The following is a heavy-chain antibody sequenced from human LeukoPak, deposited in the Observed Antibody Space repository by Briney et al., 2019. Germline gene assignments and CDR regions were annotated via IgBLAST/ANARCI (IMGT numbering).Heavy chain of an antibody. D-gene: IGHD1-1*01. J-gene: IGHJ6*02. V-gene: IGHV4-59*01. CDR1: GGSISSYY. CDR2: IYYSGST. CDR3: ARDVWNDGRYGMDV. Sequence: SETLSLTCTVSGGSISSYYWGWIRQPPGKGLEWIGYIYYSGSTNYNPSLKSRVTISVDTSKNQFSLKLSSVTAADTAVYYCARDVWNDGRYGMDVWGQGTTVTVSS.